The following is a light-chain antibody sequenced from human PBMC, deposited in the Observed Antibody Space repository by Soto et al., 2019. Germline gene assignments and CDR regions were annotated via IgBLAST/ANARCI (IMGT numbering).Light chain of an antibody. Sequence: DIPMTQSPSTLSASVGDRVTITCRASQSFSSWLAWYQQKPGKAPKLLIYKASNLESEVPSRSSGSGAGTDVSLTISSLEPDDFATYSCQQYNSYPPTFGGGTKVEIK. J-gene: IGKJ4*01. CDR3: QQYNSYPPT. V-gene: IGKV1-5*03. CDR2: KAS. CDR1: QSFSSW.